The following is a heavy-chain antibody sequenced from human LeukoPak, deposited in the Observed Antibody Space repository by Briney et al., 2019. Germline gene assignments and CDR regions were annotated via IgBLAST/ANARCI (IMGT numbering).Heavy chain of an antibody. CDR1: GFTFSSYW. D-gene: IGHD6-13*01. J-gene: IGHJ6*02. CDR2: IKQDGSEK. CDR3: ARIVKLQLFHPPYYYYGMDV. Sequence: PGGSLRLSCAASGFTFSSYWMIWVRQAPGKGLEWVANIKQDGSEKYYVDSVKGRFTISRDNAKNSLYLQMNSLRAEDTAVYYCARIVKLQLFHPPYYYYGMDVWGQGTTVTVSS. V-gene: IGHV3-7*01.